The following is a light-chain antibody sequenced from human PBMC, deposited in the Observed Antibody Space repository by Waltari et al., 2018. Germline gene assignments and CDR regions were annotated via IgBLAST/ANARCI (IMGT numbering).Light chain of an antibody. CDR1: QSVLYSSNNKNY. CDR3: QQYFRTPPT. CDR2: WAS. J-gene: IGKJ1*01. Sequence: DIVMTQSPDSLAVSLGERTTINCKSSQSVLYSSNNKNYLTWYQQKPGQPPKLLIYWASTRQSGVPDRFIGSGSATDFTLTSTRLQAEDVAVYYCQQYFRTPPTFGQGTKVVIK. V-gene: IGKV4-1*01.